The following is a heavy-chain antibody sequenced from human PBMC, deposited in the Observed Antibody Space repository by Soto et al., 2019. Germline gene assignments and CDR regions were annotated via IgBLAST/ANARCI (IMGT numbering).Heavy chain of an antibody. V-gene: IGHV3-30*18. CDR3: AKAMTEYSGVAIDY. J-gene: IGHJ4*02. Sequence: GGSLRLSCEAPGFTFSNFGIHWVRQAPGKGLEWLAVVSYDEVNKFYADSVRGRFTISRDNSKDTAYLQINSLRPDDTAMYFCAKAMTEYSGVAIDYWGQGTRVTVSS. CDR2: VSYDEVNK. CDR1: GFTFSNFG. D-gene: IGHD6-6*01.